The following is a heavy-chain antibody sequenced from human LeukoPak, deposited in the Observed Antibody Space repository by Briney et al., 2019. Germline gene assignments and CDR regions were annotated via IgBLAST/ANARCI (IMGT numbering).Heavy chain of an antibody. J-gene: IGHJ4*02. CDR1: GFSFSSDS. CDR3: ARESPELGMFDY. D-gene: IGHD3-3*02. Sequence: PGGGLRLSCVASGFSFSSDSMNWVPQAPRKGVGWVSSISNSSSYIYYADSVKGQFTISRDNAKNSLYLQMSGLRAEDTGVCYCARESPELGMFDYWGQGTLVTVSS. V-gene: IGHV3-21*01. CDR2: ISNSSSYI.